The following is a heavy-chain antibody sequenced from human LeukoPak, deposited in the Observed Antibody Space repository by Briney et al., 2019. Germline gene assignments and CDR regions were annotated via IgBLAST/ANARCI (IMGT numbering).Heavy chain of an antibody. CDR2: IYYSGST. Sequence: SETLSLTCTVSGGSISTYYWSWIRQPPGKGLEWIGYIYYSGSTYYNPSLKSRVTISVDTSKNQFSLKLSSVTAADTAVYYCARGYSGSYRRGHYFDYWGQGTLVTVSS. J-gene: IGHJ4*02. CDR1: GGSISTYY. V-gene: IGHV4-59*12. D-gene: IGHD1-26*01. CDR3: ARGYSGSYRRGHYFDY.